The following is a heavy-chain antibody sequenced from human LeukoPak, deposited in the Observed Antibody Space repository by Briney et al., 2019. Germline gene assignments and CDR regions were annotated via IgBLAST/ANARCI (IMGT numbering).Heavy chain of an antibody. Sequence: GGSLRLSCAASGFRFSDYYMTWIRQAPGQGLKWVAYISSPGTTTFYADSVKGRFTVSRDNAKNSLYLQMNDLRAEDTAVYYCARGGWSLGYCSSSSCLDWFDPWGQGTLVTVSS. CDR2: ISSPGTTT. CDR1: GFRFSDYY. CDR3: ARGGWSLGYCSSSSCLDWFDP. D-gene: IGHD2-2*01. J-gene: IGHJ5*02. V-gene: IGHV3-11*01.